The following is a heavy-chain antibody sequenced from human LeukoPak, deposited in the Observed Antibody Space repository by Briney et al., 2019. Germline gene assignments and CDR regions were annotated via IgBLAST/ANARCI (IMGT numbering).Heavy chain of an antibody. J-gene: IGHJ4*02. CDR3: ARVYRLSGSYSYGGY. Sequence: IIPIFGTANYAQKFQGRVTITTDESTSTAHMELSSLRSEDTAVYYCARVYRLSGSYSYGGYWGQGTLVTVSS. D-gene: IGHD1-26*01. CDR2: IIPIFGTA. V-gene: IGHV1-69*05.